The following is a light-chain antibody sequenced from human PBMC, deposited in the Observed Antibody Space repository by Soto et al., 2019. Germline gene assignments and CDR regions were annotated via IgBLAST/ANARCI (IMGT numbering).Light chain of an antibody. CDR2: DVS. J-gene: IGLJ2*01. CDR1: SSDVGGYNY. Sequence: QSALTQPASVSGSPGQSITISGPGTSSDVGGYNYVSWYQQHPGKAPKLIIYDVSNRPSGVSNRFSGSKSGNTASLTISGLQAEDEADYYCSSYTSSSTLDVVFGGGTKLTVL. V-gene: IGLV2-14*01. CDR3: SSYTSSSTLDVV.